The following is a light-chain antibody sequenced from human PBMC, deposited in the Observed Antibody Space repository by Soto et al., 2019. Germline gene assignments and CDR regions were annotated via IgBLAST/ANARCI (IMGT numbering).Light chain of an antibody. Sequence: DIQMTQSPSSLSASVGDRVTITCRASQDITNYLAWFQQKPVKAPKSLIYTASSLQSGVPSQFSGSGYGTDFTLTIRSLQPEDFATHYCQQQHSYPITFGQGTRLEIK. CDR1: QDITNY. CDR3: QQQHSYPIT. V-gene: IGKV1-16*02. CDR2: TAS. J-gene: IGKJ5*01.